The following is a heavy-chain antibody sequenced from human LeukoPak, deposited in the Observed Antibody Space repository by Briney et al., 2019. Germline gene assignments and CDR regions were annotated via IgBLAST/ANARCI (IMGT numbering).Heavy chain of an antibody. D-gene: IGHD2-15*01. Sequence: ASVKVSYKASGYTFTGYYMHWVRQAPGQGLEWMGWINPNSGGTNYAQKFQGRVTMTRDTSISTAYMELSRLRSDDTAVYYCARPLGGGSCYSDWGQGTLVTVSS. V-gene: IGHV1-2*02. J-gene: IGHJ4*02. CDR3: ARPLGGGSCYSD. CDR1: GYTFTGYY. CDR2: INPNSGGT.